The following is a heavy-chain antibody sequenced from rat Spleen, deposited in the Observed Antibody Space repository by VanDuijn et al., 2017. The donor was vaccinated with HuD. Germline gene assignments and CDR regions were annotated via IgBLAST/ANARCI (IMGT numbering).Heavy chain of an antibody. CDR2: ISTGGNT. D-gene: IGHD1-1*01. V-gene: IGHV2S12*01. Sequence: QVQLKESGPGLVQPSQTLSLTCTVSGFSLTSNGVSWVRQPPGKGLEWIAAISTGGNTYYNSGLKSRLGISRDTSKSQVFLKMNSLQTEDTAIYFCARSDYYSGSFPYWGQGVMVTVSS. CDR1: GFSLTSNG. CDR3: ARSDYYSGSFPY. J-gene: IGHJ2*01.